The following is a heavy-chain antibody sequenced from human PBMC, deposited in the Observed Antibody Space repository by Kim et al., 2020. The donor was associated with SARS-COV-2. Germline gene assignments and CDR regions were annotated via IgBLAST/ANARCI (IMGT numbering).Heavy chain of an antibody. CDR3: ASDLLVGATSYGMDV. Sequence: DSVSGRCTLTRDKSKNRLYLEMNSLRAEDTAGYYCASDLLVGATSYGMDVWGQGTMVTVSS. D-gene: IGHD1-26*01. V-gene: IGHV3-30*13. J-gene: IGHJ6*02.